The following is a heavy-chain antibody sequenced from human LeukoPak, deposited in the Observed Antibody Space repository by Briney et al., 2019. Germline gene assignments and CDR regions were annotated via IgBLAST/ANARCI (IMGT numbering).Heavy chain of an antibody. CDR2: ISSSSSYI. D-gene: IGHD3-22*01. CDR3: ARSPKGRRYYYDISGPFDY. J-gene: IGHJ4*02. V-gene: IGHV3-21*01. Sequence: GGSLRLSCAASGFTFSSYSMNWVRQAPGKGLEWVTSISSSSSYIYYADSVKGRFTISRDNAKNSLYLQMNSLRAEDTAVYYCARSPKGRRYYYDISGPFDYWGQGTLVTVSS. CDR1: GFTFSSYS.